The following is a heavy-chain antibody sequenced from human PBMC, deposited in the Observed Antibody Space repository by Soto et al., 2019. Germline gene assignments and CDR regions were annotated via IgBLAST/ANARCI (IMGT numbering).Heavy chain of an antibody. CDR3: ARASSTSATSFDY. D-gene: IGHD2-2*01. CDR1: GGSFSGYY. CDR2: INHSGST. Sequence: PSETLSLTCAVYGGSFSGYYWSWIRQPPGKGLEWIGEINHSGSTNYNPSLKSRVTISVDTSKNQFSLKLSSVTAADTAVYYCARASSTSATSFDYWGQGTLVTVSS. V-gene: IGHV4-34*01. J-gene: IGHJ4*02.